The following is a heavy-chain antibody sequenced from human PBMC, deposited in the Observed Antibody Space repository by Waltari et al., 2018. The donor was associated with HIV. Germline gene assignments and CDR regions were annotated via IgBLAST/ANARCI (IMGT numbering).Heavy chain of an antibody. CDR2: ISPSTGAT. D-gene: IGHD2-21*02. CDR3: ARENSDSGDGSWFDP. V-gene: IGHV1-2*02. Sequence: QVQLVQSGAAVKKPGASVTVSCKASGYTFPHYYIHWLRQAPGQGLEWMGWISPSTGATTYAQKFLHRITVTRDTSITTVYMELSSLTSDDTATYYCARENSDSGDGSWFDPWGQGTLVTVSS. J-gene: IGHJ5*02. CDR1: GYTFPHYY.